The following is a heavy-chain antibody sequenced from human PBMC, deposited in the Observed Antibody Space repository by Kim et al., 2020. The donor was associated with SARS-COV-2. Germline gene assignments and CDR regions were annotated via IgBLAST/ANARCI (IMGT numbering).Heavy chain of an antibody. CDR3: TTPVPGTEYYDILTGYYPDDYYGMDV. V-gene: IGHV3-15*01. CDR2: IKSKTDGGTT. CDR1: GFTFSNAW. Sequence: GGSLRLSCAASGFTFSNAWMSWVRQAPGKGLEWVGRIKSKTDGGTTDYAAPVKGRFTISRDDSKNTLYLQMNSLKTEDTAVYYCTTPVPGTEYYDILTGYYPDDYYGMDVWGQGTTDTVSS. J-gene: IGHJ6*02. D-gene: IGHD3-9*01.